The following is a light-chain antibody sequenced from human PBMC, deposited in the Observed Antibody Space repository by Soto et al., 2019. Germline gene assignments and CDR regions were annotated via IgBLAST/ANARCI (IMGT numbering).Light chain of an antibody. J-gene: IGKJ4*01. CDR2: GAS. Sequence: EIVMPQSPATLSVSPGERATLSCRASQSVSSNLAGYQQKPGQAPRLLIYGASPRATGIPARCSGSGSGTEFTLTISSLQSEDFAVYYCQQYNNWPLTFGGGTKVEIK. CDR3: QQYNNWPLT. CDR1: QSVSSN. V-gene: IGKV3-15*01.